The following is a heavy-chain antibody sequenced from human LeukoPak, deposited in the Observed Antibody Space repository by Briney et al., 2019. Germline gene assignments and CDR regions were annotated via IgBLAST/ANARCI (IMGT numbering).Heavy chain of an antibody. V-gene: IGHV4-38-2*01. J-gene: IGHJ5*02. D-gene: IGHD3-9*01. CDR2: IYHSGST. Sequence: SETLSLTCAVSGYSICSGYYWGWIRQPPGKGLERIGSIYHSGSTYYNPSLKSRVTISVDTSKNQFSLKLSSVTAADTAVYYCARKDVRYFDWLSDNWFDPWGQGTLVTVSS. CDR1: GYSICSGYY. CDR3: ARKDVRYFDWLSDNWFDP.